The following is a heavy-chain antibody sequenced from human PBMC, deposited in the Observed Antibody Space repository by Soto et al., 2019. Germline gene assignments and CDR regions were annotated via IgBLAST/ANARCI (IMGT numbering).Heavy chain of an antibody. Sequence: ASVKVSCKASGYTFTSYCMHWVRQAPGQGLEWMGIINLSSGSTSYAQKFKGRVTMTRDTSTSTVYVDLSSLRSEDTAVYYCARELVGAPRDYYFDYWGQGTLVTVSS. D-gene: IGHD1-26*01. V-gene: IGHV1-46*01. J-gene: IGHJ4*02. CDR1: GYTFTSYC. CDR2: INLSSGST. CDR3: ARELVGAPRDYYFDY.